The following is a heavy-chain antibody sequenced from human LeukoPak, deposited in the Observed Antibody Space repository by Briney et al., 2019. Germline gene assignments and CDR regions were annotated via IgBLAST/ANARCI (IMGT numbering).Heavy chain of an antibody. CDR2: IYYSGST. V-gene: IGHV4-59*01. J-gene: IGHJ4*02. D-gene: IGHD2-15*01. CDR1: GGSISGYY. Sequence: SETLSLTCAVSGGSISGYYWSWIRKPPGKGLELIGYIYYSGSTNYNPSLKSRVTISVDTSKNQFSLKLTSVTAADTAVYFCARFGLYSFDYWGQGTLVTVSS. CDR3: ARFGLYSFDY.